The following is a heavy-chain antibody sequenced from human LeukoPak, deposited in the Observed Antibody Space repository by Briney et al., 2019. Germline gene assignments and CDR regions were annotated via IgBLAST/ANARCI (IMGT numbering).Heavy chain of an antibody. V-gene: IGHV1-46*01. Sequence: ASVKVSCKVSGYTFTSYYMHWVRQAPGQGLEWMGIINPSGGSTSYAQKFQGRVTMIRDTSTSTVYMELSSLRSEDTAVYYCARAQAWDASDPNWFDPWGQGSLVIVSS. CDR2: INPSGGST. CDR1: GYTFTSYY. D-gene: IGHD1-26*01. J-gene: IGHJ5*02. CDR3: ARAQAWDASDPNWFDP.